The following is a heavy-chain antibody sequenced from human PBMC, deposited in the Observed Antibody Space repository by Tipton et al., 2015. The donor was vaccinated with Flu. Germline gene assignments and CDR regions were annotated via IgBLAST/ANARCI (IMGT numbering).Heavy chain of an antibody. Sequence: LRLSCTVSGGSISSSSYYWGWIRQPPGKGLEWIGSIYYSGSTYYNPSLKSRVTISVDTSKNQFSLKLSSVTAADTAVYYCARDRGYSGHDYWGQGTLVTVSS. J-gene: IGHJ4*02. V-gene: IGHV4-39*07. CDR3: ARDRGYSGHDY. CDR1: GGSISSSSYY. D-gene: IGHD5-12*01. CDR2: IYYSGST.